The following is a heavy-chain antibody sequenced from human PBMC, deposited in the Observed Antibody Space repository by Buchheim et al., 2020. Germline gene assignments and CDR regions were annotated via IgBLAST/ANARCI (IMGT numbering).Heavy chain of an antibody. CDR3: AQAPYTNYILA. J-gene: IGHJ5*02. V-gene: IGHV3-23*01. CDR2: ISGRGDST. CDR1: GFTFSTYA. Sequence: EVQLLESGGGLVQPGESLKLSCAASGFTFSTYAMSWVRQAPGKGLEWVSGISGRGDSTYYAPSVKGRFTISRDNPQNPLYLQMNSLAAEDTAVYYCAQAPYTNYILAWGQGTL. D-gene: IGHD4-11*01.